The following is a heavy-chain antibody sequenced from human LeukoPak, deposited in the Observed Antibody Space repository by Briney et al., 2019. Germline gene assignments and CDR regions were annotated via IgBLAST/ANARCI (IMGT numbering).Heavy chain of an antibody. CDR2: ISYDGSNK. Sequence: GRSLRLSCAASGFTFSSYGMHWVRQAPGKGLEWVAVISYDGSNKYYADSVKGRFTISRDNSKNTLYLQMNSLRAEDTAVYYCAKDQQDSSGYYYEDYYYYGMDVWGQGTTVTVSS. J-gene: IGHJ6*02. V-gene: IGHV3-30*18. CDR3: AKDQQDSSGYYYEDYYYYGMDV. D-gene: IGHD3-22*01. CDR1: GFTFSSYG.